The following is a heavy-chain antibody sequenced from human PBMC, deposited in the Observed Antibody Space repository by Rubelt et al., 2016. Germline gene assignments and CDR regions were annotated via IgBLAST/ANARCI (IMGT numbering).Heavy chain of an antibody. J-gene: IGHJ4*02. D-gene: IGHD3-3*01. CDR2: IYHSGST. V-gene: IGHV4-34*01. CDR3: ARSIRLEWFDY. Sequence: QVQLQQWGAGLLKPSETLSLTCAVYGGSFSGYYWSWIRQPPGKGLEWIGSIYHSGSTYYNPSLKSRVTISVDTSKNQFSLKLSSVTAADTAVYYCARSIRLEWFDYWGQGTLVTVSS. CDR1: GGSFSGYY.